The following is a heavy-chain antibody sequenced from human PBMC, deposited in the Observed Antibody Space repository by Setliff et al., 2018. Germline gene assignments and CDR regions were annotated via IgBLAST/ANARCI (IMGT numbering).Heavy chain of an antibody. CDR1: GFTFSSYG. CDR3: AKDPRDTYYNFGY. CDR2: IRYDGTTE. Sequence: PGGSLRLSCAVSGFTFSSYGMHWVRQAPGKGLEWVAFIRYDGTTESYADSVKGRFTISRDNSKNTLYLQMNSLRAEDTAVYYCAKDPRDTYYNFGYWGQGTLVTVSS. D-gene: IGHD3-3*01. V-gene: IGHV3-30*02. J-gene: IGHJ4*02.